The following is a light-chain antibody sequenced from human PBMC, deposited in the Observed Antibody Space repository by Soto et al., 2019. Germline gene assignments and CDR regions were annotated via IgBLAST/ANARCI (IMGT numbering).Light chain of an antibody. V-gene: IGKV3-15*01. Sequence: EIVLTQSPFALSLSPVEGSTRSCSASQSVSSSYLAWYQQKPGQAPRLLIYGASTRATGIPARFSGSGSGTEFTLTISSLQSEDFAIYYCQQYNNWPPITFGQGTRLEIK. J-gene: IGKJ5*01. CDR1: QSVSSSY. CDR2: GAS. CDR3: QQYNNWPPIT.